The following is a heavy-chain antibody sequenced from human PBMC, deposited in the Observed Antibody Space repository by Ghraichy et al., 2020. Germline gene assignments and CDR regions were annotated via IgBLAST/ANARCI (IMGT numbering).Heavy chain of an antibody. CDR3: ARSILQWLAFDY. J-gene: IGHJ4*02. CDR1: GASISSYY. D-gene: IGHD6-19*01. V-gene: IGHV4-59*08. CDR2: IYYSGST. Sequence: SQTLSLTCTVSGASISSYYWSWIRQPPGKGLEWIGYIYYSGSTNYNPSLKSRVTISVDTSKNQFSLKLSSVTAADTAVYYCARSILQWLAFDYWGQGTLVTVSS.